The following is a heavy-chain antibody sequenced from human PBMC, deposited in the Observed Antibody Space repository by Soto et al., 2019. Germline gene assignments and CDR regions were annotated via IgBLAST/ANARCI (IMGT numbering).Heavy chain of an antibody. CDR2: IYYSGST. CDR3: ARPRTGYFDY. V-gene: IGHV4-39*01. Sequence: TSETLSLTCTVSGGSISSSSYYWGWIRQPPRKGLEWIGSIYYSGSTYYNPSLKSRVTISVDTSKNQFSLKLSSVTAADTAVYYCARPRTGYFDYWGQGTLVTVSS. J-gene: IGHJ4*02. CDR1: GGSISSSSYY.